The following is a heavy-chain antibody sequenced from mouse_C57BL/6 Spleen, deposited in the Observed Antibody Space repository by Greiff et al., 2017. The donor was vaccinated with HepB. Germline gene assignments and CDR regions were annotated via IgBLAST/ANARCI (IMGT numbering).Heavy chain of an antibody. CDR3: ARDYGNYGAMDY. Sequence: EVQLVESGGGLVKPGGSLKLSCAASGFTFSDYGMHWVRQAPEKGLEWVAYISSGSSTIYYADTVKGRFTISRDIAKNTLFLQMTSLRSEDTAMYYCARDYGNYGAMDYWGQGTSVTVSS. CDR1: GFTFSDYG. D-gene: IGHD2-1*01. CDR2: ISSGSSTI. V-gene: IGHV5-17*01. J-gene: IGHJ4*01.